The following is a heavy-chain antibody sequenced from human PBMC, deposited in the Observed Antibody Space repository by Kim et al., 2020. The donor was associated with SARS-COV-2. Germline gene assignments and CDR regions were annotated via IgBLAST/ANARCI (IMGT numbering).Heavy chain of an antibody. D-gene: IGHD3-3*02. CDR1: GGSVATGGYY. CDR2: IYYNGNT. Sequence: SETLSLTCNVSGGSVATGGYYWTWVRQQPGKGLEWIGYIYYNGNTYYNPALKNRVVFSVDTSKNQFSLNLSSVTAADTAIYFCVRNFVSIVDAYRPGYFDLWGRGSLVTVSS. V-gene: IGHV4-31*03. J-gene: IGHJ2*01. CDR3: VRNFVSIVDAYRPGYFDL.